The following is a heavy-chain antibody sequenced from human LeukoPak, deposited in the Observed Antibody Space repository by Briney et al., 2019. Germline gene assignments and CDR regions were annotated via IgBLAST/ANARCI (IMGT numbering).Heavy chain of an antibody. CDR2: ISDDGSER. J-gene: IGHJ5*02. Sequence: GGSLRRSCEASGFTFSDYWMSWVRQAPGKGLEWVASISDDGSERYYVDSVKGRFTISRDNAKKSLYLQMNSLRAEDTAVYYCAKDRWADYLSGRGFDPWGQGTLVTVSS. CDR1: GFTFSDYW. V-gene: IGHV3-7*01. CDR3: AKDRWADYLSGRGFDP. D-gene: IGHD3-10*01.